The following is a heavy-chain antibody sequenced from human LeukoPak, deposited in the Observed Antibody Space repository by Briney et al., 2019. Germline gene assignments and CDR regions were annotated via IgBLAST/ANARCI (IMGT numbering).Heavy chain of an antibody. V-gene: IGHV4-59*01. CDR1: GGSIRSYY. CDR2: IYYSGST. D-gene: IGHD4-17*01. J-gene: IGHJ4*02. CDR3: ARTGSTVTMLYPFDH. Sequence: PSGTLCLTCTVSGGSIRSYYWSWIRQPPGKGLEWIGYIYYSGSTNYNPSLKSRVSISVDTSKNQFSLKLSSVTAADTAVYYCARTGSTVTMLYPFDHWGQGTLVTVSS.